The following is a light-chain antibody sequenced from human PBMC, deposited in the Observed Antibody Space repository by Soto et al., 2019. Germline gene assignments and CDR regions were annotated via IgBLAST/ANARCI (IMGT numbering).Light chain of an antibody. Sequence: QSALTQPASVSGSPGQSITISCTGTSSDVGGYNYVSWYQQHPGKAPKLMIYDVSNRPSGVSNRFSGSKSGNTASLTISGLQAEDEADDYCSSYTSSSTLDVFGGGTQLTVL. CDR3: SSYTSSSTLDV. V-gene: IGLV2-14*01. J-gene: IGLJ2*01. CDR2: DVS. CDR1: SSDVGGYNY.